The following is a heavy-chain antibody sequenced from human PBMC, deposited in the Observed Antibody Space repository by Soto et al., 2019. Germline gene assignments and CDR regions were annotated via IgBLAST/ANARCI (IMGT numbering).Heavy chain of an antibody. CDR3: ARPESTYYDFWSGYYSDY. CDR1: GFTFSSYA. J-gene: IGHJ4*02. V-gene: IGHV3-30-3*01. CDR2: ISYDGSNK. Sequence: GGSLRLSCAASGFTFSSYAMHWVRQAPGKGLEWMAVISYDGSNKYYADSVKGRFTISRDNSKNTLYLQMNSLRAEDTAVYYCARPESTYYDFWSGYYSDYWGQGTLVTVSS. D-gene: IGHD3-3*01.